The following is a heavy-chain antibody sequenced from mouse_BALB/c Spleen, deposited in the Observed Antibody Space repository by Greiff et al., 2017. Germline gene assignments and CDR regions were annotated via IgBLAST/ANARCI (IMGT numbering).Heavy chain of an antibody. J-gene: IGHJ4*01. CDR3: FITTVVADYYAMDY. Sequence: VQLQQPGAELVRPGASVKLSCKASGYTFTSYWINWVKQRPGQGLEWIGNIYPSDSYTNYNQKFKDKATLTVDKSSSTAYMQLSSPTSEDSAVYYCFITTVVADYYAMDYWGQGTSVTVSS. D-gene: IGHD1-1*01. CDR2: IYPSDSYT. V-gene: IGHV1-69*02. CDR1: GYTFTSYW.